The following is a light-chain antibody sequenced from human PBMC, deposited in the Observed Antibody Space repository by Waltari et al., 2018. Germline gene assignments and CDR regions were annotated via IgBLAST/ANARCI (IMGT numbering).Light chain of an antibody. V-gene: IGKV3-15*01. J-gene: IGKJ4*01. CDR1: QSVSSN. Sequence: EIVMTQSPATLSVSPGARATLSCRASQSVSSNLAWYQQKPGQAPRLLIYGASNRATGLPARFSGGGSGTEFTLTISSLQSEDFAVYYCQQYNNWPSLTFGGGTKVEIK. CDR2: GAS. CDR3: QQYNNWPSLT.